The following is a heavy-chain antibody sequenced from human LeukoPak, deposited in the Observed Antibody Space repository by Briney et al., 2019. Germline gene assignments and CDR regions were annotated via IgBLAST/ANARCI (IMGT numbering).Heavy chain of an antibody. CDR2: IKQDGSEK. V-gene: IGHV3-7*01. Sequence: GGSLRLSCAASGFTFSSYWMSWVRQAPGKGLEWVANIKQDGSEKNYVDSVKGRLTISRDNAKNSLYLQMNSLRAEDTAVYFCARAYRYGYDYWGQGTLVTISS. J-gene: IGHJ4*02. CDR3: ARAYRYGYDY. CDR1: GFTFSSYW. D-gene: IGHD5-18*01.